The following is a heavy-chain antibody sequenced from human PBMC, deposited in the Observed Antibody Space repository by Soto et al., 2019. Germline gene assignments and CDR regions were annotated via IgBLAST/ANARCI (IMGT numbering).Heavy chain of an antibody. Sequence: PSETLSLTCTVSGGSISHDYWSWIRQPPGKGLEWIGSAYYSGSPDYNPSLTIRVTISVDTSKNQFSLKLSSVTAADTAVYYCARGFMVRAVIGAQIYYWGQGTLVTVS. CDR2: AYYSGSP. J-gene: IGHJ4*02. D-gene: IGHD3-10*01. CDR3: ARGFMVRAVIGAQIYY. V-gene: IGHV4-59*08. CDR1: GGSISHDY.